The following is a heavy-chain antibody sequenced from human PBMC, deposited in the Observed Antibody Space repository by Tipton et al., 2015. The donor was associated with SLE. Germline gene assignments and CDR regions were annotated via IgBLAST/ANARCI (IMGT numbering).Heavy chain of an antibody. V-gene: IGHV4-4*09. CDR2: IDQFGSA. Sequence: TLSLTCIVSGGSITGYYWSWIRQPPGKRLEWIGYIDQFGSANYNPSLQNRVTISVGRSKTQFSLKLRSVSAADSAVYYCARANGIVGGQVPYWYFDLWGRGTLVTVSS. CDR3: ARANGIVGGQVPYWYFDL. J-gene: IGHJ2*01. D-gene: IGHD1-26*01. CDR1: GGSITGYY.